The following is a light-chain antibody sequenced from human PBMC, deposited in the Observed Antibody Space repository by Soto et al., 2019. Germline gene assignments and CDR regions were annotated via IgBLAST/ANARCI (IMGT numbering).Light chain of an antibody. Sequence: DIQMTQSPSTLSGSVGDRVTITCRASESIRTWLAWYQHKPGKAPKVLIYDASILQSGVPSRFSGSGSGTEFTLSISSLQPDDFATYYCHQYNSYWTFGQGTKVDI. J-gene: IGKJ1*01. CDR2: DAS. V-gene: IGKV1-5*01. CDR3: HQYNSYWT. CDR1: ESIRTW.